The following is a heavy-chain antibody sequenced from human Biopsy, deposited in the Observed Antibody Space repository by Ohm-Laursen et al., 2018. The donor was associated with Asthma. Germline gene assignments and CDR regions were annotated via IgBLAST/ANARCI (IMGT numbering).Heavy chain of an antibody. CDR1: GFTFRSYA. CDR2: GGSYYDGGLK. Sequence: SLRLSCTAPGFTFRSYAMHWVRQAPGKGLEWVAVGGSYYDGGLKYYADSVNGRFTVSRDDSKNTLYLQMNSLRPDDTAVYYCARDVMEWYLPAFDFWGLGTLVTVSS. V-gene: IGHV3-30-3*01. CDR3: ARDVMEWYLPAFDF. D-gene: IGHD3-3*01. J-gene: IGHJ4*02.